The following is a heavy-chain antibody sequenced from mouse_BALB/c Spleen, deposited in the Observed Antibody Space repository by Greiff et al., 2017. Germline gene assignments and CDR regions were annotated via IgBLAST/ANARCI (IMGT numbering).Heavy chain of an antibody. CDR1: GFTFSSFG. CDR3: ARGTTATGFAY. CDR2: ISSGSSTI. D-gene: IGHD1-2*01. Sequence: EVQRVESGGGLVQPGGSRKLSCAASGFTFSSFGMHWVRQAPEKGLEWVAYISSGSSTIYYADTVKGRFTISRDNPKNTLFLQMTSLRSEDTAMYYCARGTTATGFAYWGQGTLVTVSA. V-gene: IGHV5-17*02. J-gene: IGHJ3*01.